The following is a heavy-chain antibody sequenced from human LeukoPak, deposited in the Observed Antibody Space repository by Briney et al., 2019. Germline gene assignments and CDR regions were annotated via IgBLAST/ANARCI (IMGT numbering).Heavy chain of an antibody. V-gene: IGHV4-59*11. CDR2: MSDSETT. CDR1: GVSITTHY. J-gene: IGHJ4*01. D-gene: IGHD5-18*01. CDR3: ATIKSGYPFGYFDF. Sequence: SETLSLTCTVSGVSITTHYWSWLRQPPGKELEWIAYMSDSETTKNNPSLKSRITLSADTSKNQFSLSLSSVTEADTAVYFCATIKSGYPFGYFDFWGQGILVTVSS.